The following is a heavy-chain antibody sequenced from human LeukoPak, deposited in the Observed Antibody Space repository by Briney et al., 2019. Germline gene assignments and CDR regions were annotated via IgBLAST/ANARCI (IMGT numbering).Heavy chain of an antibody. J-gene: IGHJ4*02. CDR1: GYTFTGYY. CDR2: INPNSGGT. D-gene: IGHD1-26*01. CDR3: ARDAHLDWELPTGY. V-gene: IGHV1-2*02. Sequence: ASVTVSCKASGYTFTGYYMHWVRQAPGQGLEWMGWINPNSGGTNYAQKFQGRVTMTRDTSISTAYMELSRLRSDDTAVYYCARDAHLDWELPTGYWGQGTLVTVSS.